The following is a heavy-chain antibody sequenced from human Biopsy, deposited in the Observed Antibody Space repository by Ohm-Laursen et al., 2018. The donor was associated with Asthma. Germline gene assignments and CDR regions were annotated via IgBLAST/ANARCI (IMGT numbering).Heavy chain of an antibody. CDR2: IDQSGYT. CDR3: ARMRIQGTSPYYFDY. D-gene: IGHD1-7*01. Sequence: GTLSLTCTVYGGYLTGHYWNWIRQPPGKGLEWIGEIDQSGYTNYNPSLKSRVTISADTSKNQFHLNLSSVTAADTAVYSCARMRIQGTSPYYFDYWGQGILVTVSS. J-gene: IGHJ4*02. V-gene: IGHV4-34*01. CDR1: GGYLTGHY.